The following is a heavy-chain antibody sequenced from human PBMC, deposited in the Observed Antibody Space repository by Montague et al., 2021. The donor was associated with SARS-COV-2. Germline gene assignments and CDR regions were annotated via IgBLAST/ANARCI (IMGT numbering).Heavy chain of an antibody. J-gene: IGHJ3*01. CDR1: GFSLADNGVG. D-gene: IGHD2-21*02. V-gene: IGHV2-5*02. CDR3: ANFAVMTEIPANVGFDV. CDR2: IYWDDDR. Sequence: PALVKPTQTLTLTCTLSGFSLADNGVGVGWIRQPPEKALEWLALIYWDDDRRYRPSLKSRLTITQDTSKNQVVLTMTNMSPLDTGTYFCANFAVMTEIPANVGFDVWGQGTLVTVSS.